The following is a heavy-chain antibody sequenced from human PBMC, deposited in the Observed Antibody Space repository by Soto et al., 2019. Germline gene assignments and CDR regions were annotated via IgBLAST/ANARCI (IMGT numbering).Heavy chain of an antibody. D-gene: IGHD5-12*01. Sequence: PGGSLRLSCAASGFTFSSYAMSWVRQAPGKGLEWVSAISGSGGSTYYADSVKGRFTISRDNSKNTLYLQMNSLRAEDTAVYYCAKTFALGWLNPNGMDVWGQGTTVTVSS. CDR3: AKTFALGWLNPNGMDV. CDR2: ISGSGGST. V-gene: IGHV3-23*01. CDR1: GFTFSSYA. J-gene: IGHJ6*02.